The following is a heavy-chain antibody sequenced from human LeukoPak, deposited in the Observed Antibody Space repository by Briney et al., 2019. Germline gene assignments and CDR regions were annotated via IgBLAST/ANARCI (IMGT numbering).Heavy chain of an antibody. CDR1: GFTFSSYG. V-gene: IGHV3-30*18. CDR3: AKDIRWELAAAGVFDY. Sequence: GRSLRLSCAASGFTFSSYGMHWVRQAPGKGXXXXXXXXYDGSNKYYADSVKGRFTISRDNSKNTLYLQMNSLRAEDTAVYYCAKDIRWELAAAGVFDYWGQGTLVTVSS. CDR2: XXYDGSNK. D-gene: IGHD6-13*01. J-gene: IGHJ4*02.